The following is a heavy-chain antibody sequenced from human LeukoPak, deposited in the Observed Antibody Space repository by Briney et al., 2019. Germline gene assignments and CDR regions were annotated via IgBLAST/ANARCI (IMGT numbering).Heavy chain of an antibody. V-gene: IGHV1-18*01. CDR3: AREIVAVAATGEFDY. CDR2: ISAYNGNT. CDR1: GYTFTSYG. Sequence: ASVKVSCKASGYTFTSYGISWVRQAPGQGLEWMGWISAYNGNTNYAQKLQGRVTMTTDTSTSTAYMELSSLRSEDTAVYYCAREIVAVAATGEFDYWGQGTLVTVSS. J-gene: IGHJ4*02. D-gene: IGHD6-19*01.